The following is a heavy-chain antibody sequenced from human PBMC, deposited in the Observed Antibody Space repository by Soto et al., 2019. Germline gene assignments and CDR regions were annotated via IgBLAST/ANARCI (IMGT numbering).Heavy chain of an antibody. J-gene: IGHJ6*02. Sequence: QVHLVQSGSDVEKPGASVKVSCKASGYSFTSYGIGWVRQVPGQGPEWMGWISPYNGRTNYAQSVKGRVVMTTDIHTNTVYLELRSLRSDDSAIYYCGRCRTDSYAMDVWGQGTTVTVSS. V-gene: IGHV1-18*01. CDR1: GYSFTSYG. CDR3: GRCRTDSYAMDV. CDR2: ISPYNGRT. D-gene: IGHD5-18*01.